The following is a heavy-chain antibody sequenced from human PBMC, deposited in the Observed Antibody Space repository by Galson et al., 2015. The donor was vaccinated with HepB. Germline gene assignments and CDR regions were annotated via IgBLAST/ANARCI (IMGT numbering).Heavy chain of an antibody. CDR2: ISAYNGNT. D-gene: IGHD5-12*01. Sequence: SVKVSCKASGYTFTSYGISWVRQAPGQGLEWMGWISAYNGNTNYAQKLQGRVTMTTDTSTSTAYMELRSLRSDDTAVYYCARDGDSGWREDWFDPWGQGTLVTVSS. CDR1: GYTFTSYG. V-gene: IGHV1-18*01. CDR3: ARDGDSGWREDWFDP. J-gene: IGHJ5*02.